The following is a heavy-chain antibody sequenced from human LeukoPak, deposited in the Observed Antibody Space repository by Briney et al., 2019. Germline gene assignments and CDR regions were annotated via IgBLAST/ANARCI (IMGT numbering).Heavy chain of an antibody. Sequence: GGSLRLSCAASGFTFSSYGMTWVRQAPGKGLEWVSYISSSSSTIYYADSVKGRFTISRDNAKNSLYLQMNSLRAEDTAVYYCARAFYPKVRGVIWFDPWGQGTLVTVSS. CDR3: ARAFYPKVRGVIWFDP. CDR2: ISSSSSTI. D-gene: IGHD3-10*01. J-gene: IGHJ5*02. CDR1: GFTFSSYG. V-gene: IGHV3-48*01.